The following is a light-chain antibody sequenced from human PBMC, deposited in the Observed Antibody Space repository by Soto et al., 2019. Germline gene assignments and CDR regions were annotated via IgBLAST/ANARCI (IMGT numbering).Light chain of an antibody. Sequence: EIVLTQSPGTLSLSPGERATLSCRASQSVSSSSLAWYQQKPGQAPRLLIYGASSRATGIPDRFSGSGSGTDFTLTISRLEPEDLAVYYCQQYGSSPPMYTFGQGTKLEIK. CDR3: QQYGSSPPMYT. V-gene: IGKV3-20*01. J-gene: IGKJ2*01. CDR1: QSVSSSS. CDR2: GAS.